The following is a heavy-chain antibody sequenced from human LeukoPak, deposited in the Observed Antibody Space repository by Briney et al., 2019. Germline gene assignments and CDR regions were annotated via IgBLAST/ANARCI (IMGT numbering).Heavy chain of an antibody. CDR1: GFTFSDYY. CDR2: INIGGTNT. V-gene: IGHV3-11*01. Sequence: GGSLRLSCAASGFTFSDYYMSWIRQAPGKGLEWLSYINIGGTNTHYADSVKGRFTISRDNAKKTLYLEMNNLRAEDTAVYYCATDGAGFDTWGQGVLVTVSS. J-gene: IGHJ5*02. CDR3: ATDGAGFDT.